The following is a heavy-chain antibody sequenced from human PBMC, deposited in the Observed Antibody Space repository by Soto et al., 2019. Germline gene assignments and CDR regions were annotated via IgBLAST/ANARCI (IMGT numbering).Heavy chain of an antibody. CDR3: ALYSSGRAFDI. CDR1: GGSISSGDYY. Sequence: QVQLQESGPGLVKPSQTLSLTCTVSGGSISSGDYYWSWIRQPPGKGLAWIGYIYYSGITYDNPASEIRVTISGDESTSPFSLKLSFVTAAATAVYSCALYSSGRAFDIWGQGTLVTFSS. D-gene: IGHD6-19*01. CDR2: IYYSGIT. V-gene: IGHV4-30-4*01. J-gene: IGHJ3*02.